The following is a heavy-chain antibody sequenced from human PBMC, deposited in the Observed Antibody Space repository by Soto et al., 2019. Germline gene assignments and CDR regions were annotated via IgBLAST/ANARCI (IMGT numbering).Heavy chain of an antibody. Sequence: PSETLSLTCAVYGGSFSNYYWTWIRQPPGKGLEWIGEINHSGNTISNPSLKSRFAISVDTSKNQFSLHLTSVTAADTAVYYCARSGRSCTENQCYTYVAYWGQGTLV. CDR3: ARSGRSCTENQCYTYVAY. J-gene: IGHJ4*02. CDR2: INHSGNT. V-gene: IGHV4-34*01. D-gene: IGHD3-10*01. CDR1: GGSFSNYY.